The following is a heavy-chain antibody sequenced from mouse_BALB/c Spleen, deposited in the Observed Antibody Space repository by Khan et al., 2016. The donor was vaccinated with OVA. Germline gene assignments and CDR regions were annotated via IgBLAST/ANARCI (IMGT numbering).Heavy chain of an antibody. J-gene: IGHJ3*01. V-gene: IGHV1S137*01. CDR1: GYTFTDLT. CDR3: ARGGGGNGFAY. Sequence: QVQLQQSGAELVRPGVSVKISCKGSGYTFTDLTMHWVKQSHAKSLEWIGVISTYYGDVTYNQKFKGKATMTVDKSSSTAYMELARLTSEDSAIYDCARGGGGNGFAYWGQGTLVTVSA. CDR2: ISTYYGDV.